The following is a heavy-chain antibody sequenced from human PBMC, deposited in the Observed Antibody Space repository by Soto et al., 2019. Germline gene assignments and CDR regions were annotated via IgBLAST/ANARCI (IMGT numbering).Heavy chain of an antibody. D-gene: IGHD3-10*01. J-gene: IGHJ6*02. Sequence: EVQLVESGGGLVQPGGSLRLSCAASGFTFSSYSMNWVRQAPGKGLEWVSYISSSSSTIYYADSVKCRFTISRDNAKNSLYLQMNSLRDEDTAVYYCARGLLLWFGTAYGMDVWGQGTTVTVSS. CDR2: ISSSSSTI. CDR1: GFTFSSYS. V-gene: IGHV3-48*02. CDR3: ARGLLLWFGTAYGMDV.